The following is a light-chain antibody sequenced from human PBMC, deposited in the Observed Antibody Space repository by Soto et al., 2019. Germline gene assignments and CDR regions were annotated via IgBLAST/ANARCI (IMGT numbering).Light chain of an antibody. CDR1: QSVSSS. CDR2: GAS. J-gene: IGKJ1*01. Sequence: EIVMTQSPATLSVSPGERATLSCRASQSVSSSLAWYQQKPGQAPRLLIYGASTRATGIPARFSGSGSGTEFTLIISSLQSEDFAVYYCQQYNNWPPGTFGRGTKVEIK. CDR3: QQYNNWPPGT. V-gene: IGKV3-15*01.